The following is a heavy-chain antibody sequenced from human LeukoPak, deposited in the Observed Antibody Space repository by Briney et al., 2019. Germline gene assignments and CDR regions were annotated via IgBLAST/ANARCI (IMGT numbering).Heavy chain of an antibody. CDR1: GGSISSDDYF. D-gene: IGHD1-14*01. CDR2: IYYSGST. CDR3: ATGRLYGGVTFFDY. V-gene: IGHV4-30-4*08. Sequence: PSQTLSLTCSVSGGSISSDDYFWTWIRQPPGKGLEWIGYIYYSGSTYYSSSLKSRVTISVDTSKNQFSLRLTPVTAADTAVYYCATGRLYGGVTFFDYWGQGTLVTVSS. J-gene: IGHJ4*02.